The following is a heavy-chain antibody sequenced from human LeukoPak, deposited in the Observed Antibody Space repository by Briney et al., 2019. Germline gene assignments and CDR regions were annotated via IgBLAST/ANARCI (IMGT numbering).Heavy chain of an antibody. D-gene: IGHD2-21*02. V-gene: IGHV3-7*01. Sequence: GGSLRLSCVASRFTFSNYWMSWVRQAPGKGLEWVANINQDGSKKRYVDSMEGRFTISRDNAKESLYLQLNSLRVEDTAVYYCAKWGPYCVGDYCPALDSWGQGNLVTVPS. J-gene: IGHJ4*02. CDR2: INQDGSKK. CDR1: RFTFSNYW. CDR3: AKWGPYCVGDYCPALDS.